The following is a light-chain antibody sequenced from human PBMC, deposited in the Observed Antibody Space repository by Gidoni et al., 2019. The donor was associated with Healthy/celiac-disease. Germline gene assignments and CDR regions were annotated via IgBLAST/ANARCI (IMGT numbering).Light chain of an antibody. CDR3: QQSYSTLFT. V-gene: IGKV1-39*01. CDR1: QSISIY. J-gene: IGKJ3*01. Sequence: DIQMTQSPSSLSASVGDRVTITCRESQSISIYLNWYQQKPGKAPKLLIYAASSLQSGVPSRFSGSGSGTDFTLTISSLQPEDFATYYCQQSYSTLFTFGPGTKVDIK. CDR2: AAS.